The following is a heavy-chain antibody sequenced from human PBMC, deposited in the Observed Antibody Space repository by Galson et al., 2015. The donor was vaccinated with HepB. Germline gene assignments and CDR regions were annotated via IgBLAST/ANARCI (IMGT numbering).Heavy chain of an antibody. D-gene: IGHD3-3*01. CDR3: VRDRVGVGPASNYFDI. Sequence: ETLSLTCSVSGGSISDKSFYWGWIRQPPGKRLEWIGGIYYNGRSYSNPPLKGRLSMSVDTSKNQFALNVTSVTAADTAIYYCVRDRVGVGPASNYFDIWGQGVLVTVAS. CDR2: IYYNGRS. J-gene: IGHJ4*02. CDR1: GGSISDKSFY. V-gene: IGHV4-39*06.